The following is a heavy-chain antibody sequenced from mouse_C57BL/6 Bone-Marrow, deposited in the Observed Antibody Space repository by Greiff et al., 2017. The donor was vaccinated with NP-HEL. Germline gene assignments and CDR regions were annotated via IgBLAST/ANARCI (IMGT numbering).Heavy chain of an antibody. CDR3: ARGDLFAY. Sequence: EVKLQESGGGLVQPGGSLKLSCAASGFTFSDYYMYWVRQTPEKRLEWVAYISNGGGSTYYPDTVKGRFTISRDNAKNTLYLQMSRLKSEDTAMYYCARGDLFAYWGQGTLVTVSA. V-gene: IGHV5-12*01. CDR2: ISNGGGST. CDR1: GFTFSDYY. J-gene: IGHJ3*01.